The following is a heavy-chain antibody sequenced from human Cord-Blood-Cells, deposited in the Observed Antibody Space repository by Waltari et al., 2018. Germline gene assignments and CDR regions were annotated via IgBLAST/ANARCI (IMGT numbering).Heavy chain of an antibody. CDR1: GYTFTSYA. D-gene: IGHD2-15*01. CDR3: ARDIGRYCSGGSCYSTRYFDL. CDR2: INAGNGNT. Sequence: QVQLVQSGAEVKKPGASVKVSCKASGYTFTSYAMHWVRQAPGHRLEWMGWINAGNGNTKYSQKFQGWVTMTRDTSISTAYMELSRLRSDDTAVYYCARDIGRYCSGGSCYSTRYFDLWGRGTLVTVSS. J-gene: IGHJ2*01. V-gene: IGHV1-3*01.